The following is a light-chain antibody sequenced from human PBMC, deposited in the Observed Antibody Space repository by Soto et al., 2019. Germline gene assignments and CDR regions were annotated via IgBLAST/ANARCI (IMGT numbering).Light chain of an antibody. CDR1: SSNIGRNY. V-gene: IGLV1-47*01. Sequence: QSVLTQPPSASGTPGQRVTISCSGDSSNIGRNYVYWYQQLPGTAPKLLIYRNNERPSGVPDRFSGSKSDTSASLAISGLRSEDEAEYYCAAWDDSLSRWVFGGGTQLTVL. CDR3: AAWDDSLSRWV. CDR2: RNN. J-gene: IGLJ3*02.